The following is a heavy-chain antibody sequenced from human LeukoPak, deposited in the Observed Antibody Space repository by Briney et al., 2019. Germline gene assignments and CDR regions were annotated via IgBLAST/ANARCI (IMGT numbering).Heavy chain of an antibody. Sequence: PSETLSLTCTISGGSISSYYWSWIRQPPGKGLEWIGYIYYSGSTNYNPSLKSRVTISVDTSKNQFSLKLSSVTAADTAVYYCARTSGPSDYVWGSYLGFVLDYWGQGTLVTVSS. CDR2: IYYSGST. D-gene: IGHD3-16*01. V-gene: IGHV4-59*01. CDR1: GGSISSYY. J-gene: IGHJ4*02. CDR3: ARTSGPSDYVWGSYLGFVLDY.